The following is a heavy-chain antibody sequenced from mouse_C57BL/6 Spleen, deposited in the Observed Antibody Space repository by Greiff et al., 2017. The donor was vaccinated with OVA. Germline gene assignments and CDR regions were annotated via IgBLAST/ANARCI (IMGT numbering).Heavy chain of an antibody. D-gene: IGHD3-2*02. Sequence: DVMLVESGGGLVKPGGSLKLSCAASGFTFSDYGMHWVRQAPEKGLEWVAYISSGSSTIYYADTVKGRFTISRDNAKNTLFLQMTSLRSEDTAMYYCARQLRSYAMDYWGQGTSVTVSS. J-gene: IGHJ4*01. V-gene: IGHV5-17*01. CDR3: ARQLRSYAMDY. CDR1: GFTFSDYG. CDR2: ISSGSSTI.